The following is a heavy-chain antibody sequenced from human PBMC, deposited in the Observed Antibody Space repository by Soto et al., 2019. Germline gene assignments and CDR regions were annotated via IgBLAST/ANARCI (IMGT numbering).Heavy chain of an antibody. Sequence: PGGSLRLSCAASGFPVSSNYMSWVRQAPGKGLQWVSIIYGSGSTHYADSVKGRFTISRDNSKNTLYLQMNSLRAEDTAVYYCVSSGWYYFDYWGQGILVTVSS. CDR1: GFPVSSNY. D-gene: IGHD6-19*01. CDR2: IYGSGST. CDR3: VSSGWYYFDY. V-gene: IGHV3-53*01. J-gene: IGHJ4*02.